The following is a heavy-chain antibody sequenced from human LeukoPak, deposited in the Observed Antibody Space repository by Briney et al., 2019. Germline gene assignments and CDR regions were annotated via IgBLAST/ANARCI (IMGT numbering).Heavy chain of an antibody. J-gene: IGHJ3*02. D-gene: IGHD6-19*01. V-gene: IGHV3-33*01. CDR3: ARDGYSSGWYDAFDI. CDR2: IWSDGSNK. Sequence: GGSLRLSCAASGFTFSNYGMHWVRQAPGKGPEWVAVIWSDGSNKHYADSARGRFTISRDNSKNTLYLQMNSLRAEDTAVYYCARDGYSSGWYDAFDIWGQGTMVTVSS. CDR1: GFTFSNYG.